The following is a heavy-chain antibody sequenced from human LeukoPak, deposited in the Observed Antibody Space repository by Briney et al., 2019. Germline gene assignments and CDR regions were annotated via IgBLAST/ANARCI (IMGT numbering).Heavy chain of an antibody. CDR1: GFTFSSYW. V-gene: IGHV3-74*01. CDR2: IASDGSST. J-gene: IGHJ6*02. Sequence: GGSLRLSCAASGFTFSSYWMNWVRQAPGKGLVWVSRIASDGSSTTYADSVKGRFSISRDNAKNTLYLQMNSLRAEDTAVYYCARLRKITFNYYYGMDVWGQGTTVTVSS. CDR3: ARLRKITFNYYYGMDV. D-gene: IGHD1-14*01.